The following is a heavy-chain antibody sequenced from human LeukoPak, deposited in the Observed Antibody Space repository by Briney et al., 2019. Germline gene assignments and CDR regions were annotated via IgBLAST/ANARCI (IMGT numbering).Heavy chain of an antibody. Sequence: ASVKVSCKASGYTFTSYDINWVRQATGQGLEWMGIINPSGGSTSYAQKFQGRVTMTRDTSTSTVYMELSSLRSEDTAVYYCVRSGSYYDYWGQGTLVTVSS. CDR1: GYTFTSYD. V-gene: IGHV1-46*01. D-gene: IGHD1-26*01. CDR2: INPSGGST. J-gene: IGHJ4*02. CDR3: VRSGSYYDY.